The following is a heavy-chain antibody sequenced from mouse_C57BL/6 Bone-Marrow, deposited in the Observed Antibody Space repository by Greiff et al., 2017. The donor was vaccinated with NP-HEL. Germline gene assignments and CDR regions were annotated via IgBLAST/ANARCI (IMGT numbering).Heavy chain of an antibody. CDR1: GYAFSSYW. CDR3: AREGFTTVVATRTFDV. J-gene: IGHJ1*03. Sequence: LQESGAELVKPGASVKISCKASGYAFSSYWMNWVKQRPGKGLEWIGQIYPGDGDTNYNGKFKGKATLTADKSSSTAYMQLSSLTSEDSAVYFCAREGFTTVVATRTFDVWGTGTTVTVSS. V-gene: IGHV1-80*01. D-gene: IGHD1-1*01. CDR2: IYPGDGDT.